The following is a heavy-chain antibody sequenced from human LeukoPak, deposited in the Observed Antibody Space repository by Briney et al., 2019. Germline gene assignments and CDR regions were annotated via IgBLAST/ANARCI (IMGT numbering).Heavy chain of an antibody. J-gene: IGHJ6*02. CDR3: ARDQFPAAIPGGYYYYGMDV. CDR2: IKQDGSEK. CDR1: GFTFSSYW. Sequence: QPGGSLRLSCAASGFTFSSYWMSWVRQAPGKGLEWVANIKQDGSEKYYVDSVKGRFTISRDNAKNSLYLQMNSLRAEDTAVYYCARDQFPAAIPGGYYYYGMDVWGQGTLVAVSS. D-gene: IGHD2-2*01. V-gene: IGHV3-7*01.